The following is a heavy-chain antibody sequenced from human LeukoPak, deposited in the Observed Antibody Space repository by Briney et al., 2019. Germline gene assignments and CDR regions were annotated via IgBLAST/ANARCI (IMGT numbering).Heavy chain of an antibody. Sequence: SQTLSLTCTVSGGSISSGGYYWSWIRQHPGKGLEWIGYIYYSGSTYYNPSLKSRVTISVDTSKNQFSLKLSSVTAADTAVYYCARVVGVGATHNWFDPWGQGTLVTVSS. J-gene: IGHJ5*02. CDR2: IYYSGST. CDR1: GGSISSGGYY. CDR3: ARVVGVGATHNWFDP. D-gene: IGHD1-26*01. V-gene: IGHV4-31*03.